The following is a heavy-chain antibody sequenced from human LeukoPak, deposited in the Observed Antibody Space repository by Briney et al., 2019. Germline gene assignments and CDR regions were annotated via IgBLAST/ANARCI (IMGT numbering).Heavy chain of an antibody. CDR3: ASLVPGYDAFDI. D-gene: IGHD5-12*01. CDR2: INAGNGNT. J-gene: IGHJ3*02. CDR1: GYTFTSYA. V-gene: IGHV1-3*01. Sequence: GASVQVSCQASGYTFTSYAMHWVRQAPGQRLEWMGWINAGNGNTKYSQKFQGRVTITRDTSASTAYMELSSLRSEDTAVYYCASLVPGYDAFDIWGQGTMVTVSS.